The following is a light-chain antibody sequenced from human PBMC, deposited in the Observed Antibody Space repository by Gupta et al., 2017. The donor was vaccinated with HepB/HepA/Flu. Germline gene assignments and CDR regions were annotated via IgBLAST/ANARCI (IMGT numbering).Light chain of an antibody. CDR2: GKN. J-gene: IGLJ2*01. CDR1: SLRSYY. Sequence: VLPQDSAVSVAFGQTVRITCQANSLRSYYASWYQQKPGQALVLVIYGKNNRPAGIPDRFSVPSSGNTASLTITGAQAEDEDDCYCNSRDSSGNHVVFGGGTKLTVL. CDR3: NSRDSSGNHVV. V-gene: IGLV3-19*01.